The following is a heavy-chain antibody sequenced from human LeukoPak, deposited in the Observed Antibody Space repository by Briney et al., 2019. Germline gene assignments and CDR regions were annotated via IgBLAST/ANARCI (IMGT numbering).Heavy chain of an antibody. J-gene: IGHJ4*02. D-gene: IGHD2-21*02. CDR2: INPNSGGT. V-gene: IGHV1-2*06. CDR1: GYTFTGYY. CDR3: ARGPQHIVVATATHRYFDY. Sequence: ASVEVSCNASGYTFTGYYMHWVRQAPGQGLEWMGRINPNSGGTNYAQKFQGRVTMTRDTSISTAYMELSRLRSDDTAVYYCARGPQHIVVATATHRYFDYWGQGTLVTVSS.